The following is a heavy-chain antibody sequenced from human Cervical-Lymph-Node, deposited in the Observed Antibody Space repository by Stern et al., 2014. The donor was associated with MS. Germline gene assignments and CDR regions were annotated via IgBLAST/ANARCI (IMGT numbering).Heavy chain of an antibody. Sequence: QVQLQESGPGLVKPSQTLSLTCTVSGDSISSGNYYWSWIRQPAGKGLEWIGRIYSSGTTYYNPSLRGRSTISKATSNTHFSLKLSSGTATDTAVYYCATQGRALAPDWGQGTLVTVSS. CDR3: ATQGRALAPD. J-gene: IGHJ4*02. CDR1: GDSISSGNYY. CDR2: IYSSGTT. V-gene: IGHV4-61*02.